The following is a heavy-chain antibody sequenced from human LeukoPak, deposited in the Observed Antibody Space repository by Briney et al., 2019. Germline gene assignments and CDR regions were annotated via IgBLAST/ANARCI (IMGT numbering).Heavy chain of an antibody. CDR2: ISSSGGST. D-gene: IGHD6-13*01. V-gene: IGHV3-23*01. Sequence: PGGSLRLSCAASGFTFSSYAMSWVRQAPGKGLEWVSAISSSGGSTYYADSVKGRFTISRDTSKNTLYLQMNSLRAEDTAVYYCAKAWGILDPFDYWGQGTLVTVSS. CDR1: GFTFSSYA. CDR3: AKAWGILDPFDY. J-gene: IGHJ4*02.